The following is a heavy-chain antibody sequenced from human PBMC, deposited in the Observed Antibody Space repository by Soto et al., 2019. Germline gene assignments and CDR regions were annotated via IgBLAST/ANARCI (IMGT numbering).Heavy chain of an antibody. CDR2: ISYDGSNK. J-gene: IGHJ4*02. V-gene: IGHV3-30*18. CDR1: GFTFSSYG. D-gene: IGHD2-15*01. Sequence: PGGSLRLSCAASGFTFSSYGMHWVRQAPGKGLEWVAVISYDGSNKYYADSVKGRFTISRDNSKNTLYLQMNSLRAEDTAVYYCAKDWGVVVAAPHFDYWGQGTLVTVSS. CDR3: AKDWGVVVAAPHFDY.